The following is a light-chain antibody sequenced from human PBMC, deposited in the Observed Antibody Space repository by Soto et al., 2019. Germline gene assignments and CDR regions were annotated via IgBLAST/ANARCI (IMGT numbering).Light chain of an antibody. CDR3: QETFTTPYT. CDR2: AAS. Sequence: DIPMTQSPSSLSASVGDTVTITCRASQGISRYLNWYQQKPGKAPKVLIYAASNLESGVPSRFSGSGSGTDFSLTISSLQAGDFATYFCQETFTTPYTFGQGTKVDI. J-gene: IGKJ2*01. CDR1: QGISRY. V-gene: IGKV1-39*01.